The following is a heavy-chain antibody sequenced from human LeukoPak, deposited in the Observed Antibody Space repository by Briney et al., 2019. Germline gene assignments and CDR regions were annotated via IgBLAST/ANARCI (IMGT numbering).Heavy chain of an antibody. CDR3: ARHDRYSSGWYRSGGYGY. CDR2: INHSGST. J-gene: IGHJ4*02. Sequence: SETLSLTCAVYGGSFSGYYWSWIRQPPGKGLEWIGEINHSGSTNYNPSLKSRVTISVDTSKNQFSLKLSSVTAADTAVYYCARHDRYSSGWYRSGGYGYWGQGTLVTVSS. V-gene: IGHV4-34*01. CDR1: GGSFSGYY. D-gene: IGHD6-19*01.